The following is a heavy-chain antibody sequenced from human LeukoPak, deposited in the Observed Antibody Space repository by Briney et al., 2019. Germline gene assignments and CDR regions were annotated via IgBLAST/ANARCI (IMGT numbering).Heavy chain of an antibody. CDR3: ARGGYSSGWYDYFDY. J-gene: IGHJ4*02. CDR1: GFTFSDYY. D-gene: IGHD6-19*01. V-gene: IGHV3-11*06. CDR2: ISSSSSYT. Sequence: GGSLRLSCAASGFTFSDYYMSWIRQAPGKGLEWVSYISSSSSYTNYADSVKGRFTISRDNAKNSLYLQMNSLRAEDTAVYYYARGGYSSGWYDYFDYWGQGTLVTVSS.